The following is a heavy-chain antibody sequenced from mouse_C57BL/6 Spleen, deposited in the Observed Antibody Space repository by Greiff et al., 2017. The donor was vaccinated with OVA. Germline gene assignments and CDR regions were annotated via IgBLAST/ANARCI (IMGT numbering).Heavy chain of an antibody. Sequence: EVQLVESEGGLVQPGSSMKLSCTASGFTFSDYYMSWVRQVPEKGLEWVANINYDGSSTYYLDSLKSRFLISRDNAKNILYLQMSSLKSEDTATYYCARDDDSYWYFDVWGTGTTVTVSS. CDR1: GFTFSDYY. CDR2: INYDGSST. D-gene: IGHD2-4*01. J-gene: IGHJ1*03. V-gene: IGHV5-16*01. CDR3: ARDDDSYWYFDV.